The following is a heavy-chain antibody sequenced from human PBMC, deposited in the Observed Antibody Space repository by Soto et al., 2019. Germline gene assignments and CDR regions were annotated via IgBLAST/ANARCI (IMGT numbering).Heavy chain of an antibody. CDR2: INHSGST. Sequence: SETLSLTCAVYGGSFSGYYWSWIRQPPGKGLEWIGEINHSGSTNYNPSLKSRVTISVDTSKNQFSLKLSSVTAADTAVYYCARASFDYGDYDTDYWGQGTXVTVSS. V-gene: IGHV4-34*01. CDR3: ARASFDYGDYDTDY. CDR1: GGSFSGYY. D-gene: IGHD4-17*01. J-gene: IGHJ4*02.